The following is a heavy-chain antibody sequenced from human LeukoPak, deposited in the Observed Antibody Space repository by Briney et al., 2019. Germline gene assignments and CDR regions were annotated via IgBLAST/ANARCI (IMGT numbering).Heavy chain of an antibody. V-gene: IGHV4-34*01. D-gene: IGHD2-15*01. CDR3: ARRPGGGAALDY. Sequence: SETLSLTCAVYGGSFSGYYWSWIRQPPGKGLEWIGEINHSGSTNYNPSLKSRVTISVDTSKKQFSLKLSSVTAADTAVYYCARRPGGGAALDYWGQGTPVTVSS. CDR1: GGSFSGYY. CDR2: INHSGST. J-gene: IGHJ4*02.